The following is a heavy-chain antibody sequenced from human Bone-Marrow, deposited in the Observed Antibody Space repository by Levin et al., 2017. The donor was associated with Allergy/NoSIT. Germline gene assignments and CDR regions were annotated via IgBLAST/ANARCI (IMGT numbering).Heavy chain of an antibody. Sequence: LSLTCAASGFTFSSYAMSWVRPAPGKGLEWVSAISGSGGSTYYADSVKGRFTNSRDNSKNTLYLQMNSLRAEDTAVYYCAKARLVRLGDWGQGTLVTVSS. V-gene: IGHV3-23*01. CDR1: GFTFSSYA. CDR3: AKARLVRLGD. J-gene: IGHJ4*02. CDR2: ISGSGGST. D-gene: IGHD6-19*01.